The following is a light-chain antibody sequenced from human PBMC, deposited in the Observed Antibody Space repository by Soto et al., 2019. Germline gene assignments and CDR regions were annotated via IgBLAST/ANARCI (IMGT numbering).Light chain of an antibody. CDR3: SSYTTRNTEV. CDR2: DVT. V-gene: IGLV2-14*03. CDR1: SSDVGAFNY. Sequence: QSALTQPASVSGSPGQSVSISCIGTSSDVGAFNYVSWYQHHPGKAPQLIIYDVTSRPSGVSNRFSASKSGNTASLTISGLQAEDEADFYGSSYTTRNTEVFGTGTKVTVL. J-gene: IGLJ1*01.